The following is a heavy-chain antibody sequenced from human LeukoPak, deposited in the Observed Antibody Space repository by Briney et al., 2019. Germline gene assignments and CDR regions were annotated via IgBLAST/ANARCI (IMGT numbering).Heavy chain of an antibody. CDR3: ASAPSSGWFYYFYY. CDR1: GFTVSSNC. V-gene: IGHV3-66*01. Sequence: PGGSLRLSCAASGFTVSSNCMSWVRQAPGKGLEWVSIIYSGGSTYYADSVKGRFTISRDNSKNTLYLQMNSLRAEDTAVYYCASAPSSGWFYYFYYWGQGTLVTVSS. J-gene: IGHJ4*02. D-gene: IGHD6-19*01. CDR2: IYSGGST.